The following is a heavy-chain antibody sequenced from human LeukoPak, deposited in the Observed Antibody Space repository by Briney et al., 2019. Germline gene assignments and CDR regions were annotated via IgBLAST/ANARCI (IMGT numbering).Heavy chain of an antibody. D-gene: IGHD3-10*01. CDR2: INHSGST. V-gene: IGHV4-34*01. CDR3: ARHVYYYGSGSYWFDP. Sequence: SETLSLTCAVYGGSFSGYYWSWIRQPPGKGLEWIGEINHSGSTNYNPSLKSRVTISVDTSKNQFSLKLSSVTAADTAVYYCARHVYYYGSGSYWFDPWGQGTLVTVSS. J-gene: IGHJ5*02. CDR1: GGSFSGYY.